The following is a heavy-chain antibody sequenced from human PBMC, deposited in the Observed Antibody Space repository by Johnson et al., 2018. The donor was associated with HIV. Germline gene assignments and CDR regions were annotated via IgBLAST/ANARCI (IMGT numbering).Heavy chain of an antibody. J-gene: IGHJ3*02. CDR1: GFTFGTYW. Sequence: VQLVESGGGLVKPGGSLRLSCAASGFTFGTYWMSWVRQAPGKGLEWVTNIKEDGSEKYYVDSVRGRFTISRDNAKNSLYLQMNSLRAEDTALYYCARDRRNYDDSSGYPDYDAFDIWGQGTMVTVSS. CDR3: ARDRRNYDDSSGYPDYDAFDI. V-gene: IGHV3-7*05. D-gene: IGHD3-22*01. CDR2: IKEDGSEK.